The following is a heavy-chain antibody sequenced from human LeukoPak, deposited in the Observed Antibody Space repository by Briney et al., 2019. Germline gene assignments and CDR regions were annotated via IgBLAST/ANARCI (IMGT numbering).Heavy chain of an antibody. D-gene: IGHD3/OR15-3a*01. Sequence: SETLSLTCTVSGASINSGNYYWSWIRQPAGKGLEWIGHIYTSGSTNYNPSLKSRVTISLDTSKNQFSLKLSSVTAADTAVYYCARWGLGPYWYFDLWGRGTLVTVSS. CDR3: ARWGLGPYWYFDL. V-gene: IGHV4-61*09. CDR2: IYTSGST. J-gene: IGHJ2*01. CDR1: GASINSGNYY.